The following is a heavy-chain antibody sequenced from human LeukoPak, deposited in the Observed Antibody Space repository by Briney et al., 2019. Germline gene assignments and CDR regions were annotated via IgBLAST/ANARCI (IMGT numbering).Heavy chain of an antibody. CDR2: IFYSGTT. J-gene: IGHJ4*02. CDR1: GGSITNSPKY. CDR3: ARAGAEDYDFWSGYDY. V-gene: IGHV4-39*01. D-gene: IGHD3-3*01. Sequence: SETLSLTCTVSGGSITNSPKYWGWIRQPPGKGLEWIGSIFYSGTTYSRPSLKRRATLSVDTSNNQFSLKLSSVTAADTAVYYCARAGAEDYDFWSGYDYWGQGTLVTVSS.